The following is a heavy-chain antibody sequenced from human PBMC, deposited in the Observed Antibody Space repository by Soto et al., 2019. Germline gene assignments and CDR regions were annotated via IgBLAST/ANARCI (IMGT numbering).Heavy chain of an antibody. D-gene: IGHD6-13*01. CDR2: IKQDGSEK. V-gene: IGHV3-7*01. J-gene: IGHJ4*02. CDR1: GFTFSSYW. CDR3: ARGSSSWLLWGFDY. Sequence: EVQLVESGGGLVQPGGSLRLSCAASGFTFSSYWMSWVRQAPGKGLEWVANIKQDGSEKYYVDSVKGRFTISRDNAKNSLYLQMNSLRAEDTAVYYCARGSSSWLLWGFDYWGQGTLVTVSS.